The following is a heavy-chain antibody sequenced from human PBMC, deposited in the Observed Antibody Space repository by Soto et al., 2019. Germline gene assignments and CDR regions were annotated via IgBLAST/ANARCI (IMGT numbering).Heavy chain of an antibody. J-gene: IGHJ6*02. V-gene: IGHV1-2*02. CDR2: INPNSGSA. Sequence: ASVKVSCKASGYTFTGYYMHWVRQAPGQGLEWMGWINPNSGSANYAQKFQGRVTMTTDTSMSTAYMELSSLRSEDTAVYYCASAIPTGSLYYYYGMDVWGQGTTVTVSS. CDR1: GYTFTGYY. D-gene: IGHD1-1*01. CDR3: ASAIPTGSLYYYYGMDV.